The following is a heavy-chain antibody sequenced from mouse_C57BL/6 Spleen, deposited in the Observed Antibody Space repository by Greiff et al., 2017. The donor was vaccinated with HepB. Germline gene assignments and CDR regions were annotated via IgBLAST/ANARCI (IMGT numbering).Heavy chain of an antibody. CDR3: ARKGDYDYFDY. D-gene: IGHD2-4*01. J-gene: IGHJ2*01. V-gene: IGHV1-76*01. CDR1: GYTFTDYY. Sequence: VMLVESGAELVRPGASVKLSCKASGYTFTDYYINWVKQRPGQGLEWIARIYPGSGNTYYNEKFKGKATLTAEKSSSTAYMQLSSLTSEDSAVYFCARKGDYDYFDYWGQGTTLTVSS. CDR2: IYPGSGNT.